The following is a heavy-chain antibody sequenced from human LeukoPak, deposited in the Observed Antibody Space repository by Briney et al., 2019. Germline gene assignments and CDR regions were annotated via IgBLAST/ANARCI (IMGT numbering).Heavy chain of an antibody. D-gene: IGHD6-13*01. Sequence: SETLSLTCTVSDDSITMYYWTWIRQPPGKGLERIGYVDHTGSTKFNPSLNGRVSISRDTSNNFFSLRLRSVTAADTAVYYCARVRSSSWYYYFDYWGQGALVTVSS. CDR2: VDHTGST. J-gene: IGHJ4*02. CDR1: DDSITMYY. CDR3: ARVRSSSWYYYFDY. V-gene: IGHV4-59*12.